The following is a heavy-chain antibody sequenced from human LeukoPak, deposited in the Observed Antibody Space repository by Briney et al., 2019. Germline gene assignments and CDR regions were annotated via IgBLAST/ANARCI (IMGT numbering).Heavy chain of an antibody. D-gene: IGHD6-13*01. CDR3: ARDRMSIRASGTTFQY. J-gene: IGHJ1*01. CDR1: GFTFRNFA. V-gene: IGHV3-30-3*01. Sequence: PGGSLRLSCAASGFTFRNFAMHWVRQAPAKGLEWVAIISHDGSNAFYADSVEGRFTISRDNSKNTVYLQVNSLRPEDTAVYYCARDRMSIRASGTTFQYWGQGTLVTVSS. CDR2: ISHDGSNA.